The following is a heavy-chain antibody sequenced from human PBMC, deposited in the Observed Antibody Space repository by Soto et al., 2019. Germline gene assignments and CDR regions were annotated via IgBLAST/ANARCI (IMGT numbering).Heavy chain of an antibody. Sequence: ASVKVSCKASGYTLTSYYMHWVRQAPGQGLEWMGIINPSGGSTSYAQKFQGRVTMTRDTSTSTVYMELSSLRSEDTAVYYCARTPVAAWFDPWGQGTLVTVSS. CDR3: ARTPVAAWFDP. V-gene: IGHV1-46*01. CDR1: GYTLTSYY. J-gene: IGHJ5*02. CDR2: INPSGGST. D-gene: IGHD6-19*01.